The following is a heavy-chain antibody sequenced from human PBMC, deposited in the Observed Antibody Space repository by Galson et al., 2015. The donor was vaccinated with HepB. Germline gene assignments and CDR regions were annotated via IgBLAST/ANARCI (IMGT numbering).Heavy chain of an antibody. CDR3: AREGHYYDSSGYPYYYYYYGMDV. V-gene: IGHV3-30-3*01. CDR1: GFTFSSYA. CDR2: ISYDGSNK. J-gene: IGHJ6*02. Sequence: LRLSCAASGFTFSSYAMHWVRQAPGTGLEWVAVISYDGSNKYYADSVKGRFTISRDNSKNTLYLQMNSLRAEDTAVYYCAREGHYYDSSGYPYYYYYYGMDVWGQGTTVTVSS. D-gene: IGHD3-22*01.